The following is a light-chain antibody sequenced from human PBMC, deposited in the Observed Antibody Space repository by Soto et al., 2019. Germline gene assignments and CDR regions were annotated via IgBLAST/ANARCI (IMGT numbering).Light chain of an antibody. J-gene: IGLJ3*02. CDR1: SSNIGAGYD. V-gene: IGLV1-40*01. CDR2: GNS. CDR3: QSYDSSLSGWV. Sequence: QPVPTQPPSVSGAPGQRVTISCTGSSSNIGAGYDVHWYQQLPGTAPKLLIYGNSNRPSRVPDRFSGSKSGTSASLAITGLRAEDEADYYCQSYDSSLSGWVFGGGTKLTVL.